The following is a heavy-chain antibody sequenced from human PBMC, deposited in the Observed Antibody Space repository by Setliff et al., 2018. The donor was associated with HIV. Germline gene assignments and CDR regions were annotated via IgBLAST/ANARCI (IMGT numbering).Heavy chain of an antibody. D-gene: IGHD6-13*01. CDR1: AFPFSSFS. CDR2: ISSTSVSV. V-gene: IGHV3-21*01. CDR3: ASLRDAIATGGMDH. Sequence: GGSLRLSCAASAFPFSSFSMSWVRQAPGKGLEWVSSISSTSVSVHYADSVQGRFTISRDNAKSSLSLQMNSLRAEDTAVYFCASLRDAIATGGMDHWGQGVLVTVSS. J-gene: IGHJ4*02.